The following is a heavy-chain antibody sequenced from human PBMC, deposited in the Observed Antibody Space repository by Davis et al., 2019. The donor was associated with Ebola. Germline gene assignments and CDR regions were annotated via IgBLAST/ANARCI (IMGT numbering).Heavy chain of an antibody. CDR2: INAGNGNT. Sequence: ASVKVSCKASGYTFTSYAMHWVRQAPGQRLEWMGWINAGNGNTKYSQKFQGRVTMTRNTSISTAYMELSSLRSEDTAVYYCARFPLGYCSGGSCYQTGDLWGRGTLVTVSS. J-gene: IGHJ2*01. CDR3: ARFPLGYCSGGSCYQTGDL. V-gene: IGHV1-3*01. D-gene: IGHD2-15*01. CDR1: GYTFTSYA.